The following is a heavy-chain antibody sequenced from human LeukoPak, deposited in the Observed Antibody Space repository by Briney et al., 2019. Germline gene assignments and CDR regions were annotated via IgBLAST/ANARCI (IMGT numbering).Heavy chain of an antibody. J-gene: IGHJ4*02. Sequence: GGSLRLSCAASGFTFSSYAMHWVRQAPGKGLEWVAVISYDGSNKYYADSVKGRFTISRDNSKNTLYLQMNSLRAEDTAVYYCAKAPIAVAATPYYFDYWGQGTLVTVSS. CDR3: AKAPIAVAATPYYFDY. V-gene: IGHV3-30*07. CDR1: GFTFSSYA. D-gene: IGHD6-19*01. CDR2: ISYDGSNK.